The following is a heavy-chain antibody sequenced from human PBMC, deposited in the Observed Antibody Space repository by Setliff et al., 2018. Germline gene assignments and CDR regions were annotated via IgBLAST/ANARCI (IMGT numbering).Heavy chain of an antibody. J-gene: IGHJ5*02. CDR3: ARSVHGDYVRLRQNNWLDP. V-gene: IGHV3-23*01. CDR2: ISGSGGST. Sequence: PGGSLRLSCAASGFTFSSYAMSWVRQAPGKGLEWVSAISGSGGSTYYADSVKGRFTISRDNSKNTLYLQMNSLRSDDTAMYYCARSVHGDYVRLRQNNWLDPWGQGTLVTVSS. D-gene: IGHD4-17*01. CDR1: GFTFSSYA.